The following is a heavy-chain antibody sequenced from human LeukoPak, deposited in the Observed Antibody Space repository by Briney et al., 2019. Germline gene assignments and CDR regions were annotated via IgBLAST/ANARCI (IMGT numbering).Heavy chain of an antibody. J-gene: IGHJ4*02. D-gene: IGHD6-19*01. CDR1: GGTFSSYA. CDR2: IIPIFGTA. CDR3: ASSSGWRTEFDY. Sequence: GSSVKVSCKASGGTFSSYAISWVRLAPGQGLEWMGGIIPIFGTANYAQKFQGRVTITTDESTSTAYMELSSLRSEDTAVYYCASSSGWRTEFDYWGQGTLVTVSS. V-gene: IGHV1-69*05.